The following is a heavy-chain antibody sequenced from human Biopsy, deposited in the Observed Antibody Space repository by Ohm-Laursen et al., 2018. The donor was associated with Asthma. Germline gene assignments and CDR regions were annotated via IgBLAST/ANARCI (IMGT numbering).Heavy chain of an antibody. Sequence: SLRLSCSASGFTFDDYWMSWVRQVPGKGLARVANIKHDGTEKNHVDSLKGRFTISRDNAKNSLYLQMNSLRAEDTAVYYCARTFHFWSPYHAEHYQLWGQGTLVTVSS. V-gene: IGHV3-7*01. J-gene: IGHJ1*01. CDR3: ARTFHFWSPYHAEHYQL. D-gene: IGHD3-3*02. CDR2: IKHDGTEK. CDR1: GFTFDDYW.